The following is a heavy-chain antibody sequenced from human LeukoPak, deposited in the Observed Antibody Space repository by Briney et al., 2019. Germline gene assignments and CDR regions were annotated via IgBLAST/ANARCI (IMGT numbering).Heavy chain of an antibody. J-gene: IGHJ3*02. CDR2: IYWDDDK. Sequence: GSGPTLVKPTQTLTLTCTFSGFSLSTSGVGVGWIRQPPGKALEWLALIYWDDDKRYSPSLKSRLTITKDTSKNQVVLTMTNMDPVDTATYYCAHPRIVGATVNAFDIWGQGTMVTVSS. V-gene: IGHV2-5*02. CDR1: GFSLSTSGVG. CDR3: AHPRIVGATVNAFDI. D-gene: IGHD1-26*01.